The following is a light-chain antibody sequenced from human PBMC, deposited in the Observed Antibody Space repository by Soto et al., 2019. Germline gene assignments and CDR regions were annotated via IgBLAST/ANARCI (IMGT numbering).Light chain of an antibody. CDR1: QDINKN. CDR2: DAS. Sequence: DIHMTQSLSSLSASVGYRVTITCQASQDINKNLIWYQQKPGKAPKLLIYDASDLETGVPSRFSGSGSGTGFTFTISSLQPEDFATYYCQQYESLPLTFGQGTRLEIK. CDR3: QQYESLPLT. J-gene: IGKJ5*01. V-gene: IGKV1-33*01.